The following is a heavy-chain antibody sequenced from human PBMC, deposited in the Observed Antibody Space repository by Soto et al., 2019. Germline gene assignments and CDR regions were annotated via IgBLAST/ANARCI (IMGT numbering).Heavy chain of an antibody. Sequence: GGSLRLSCATSGFTFRSYSMNWVRQAPGKGLEWVSYISSSNRTINYADSVKGRFIISRDNAKNSLYMQMHSLRDEDTAVYYCAREGWPLLKPGMDVWGQGNTV. J-gene: IGHJ6*02. CDR1: GFTFRSYS. V-gene: IGHV3-48*02. CDR3: AREGWPLLKPGMDV. CDR2: ISSSNRTI. D-gene: IGHD2-15*01.